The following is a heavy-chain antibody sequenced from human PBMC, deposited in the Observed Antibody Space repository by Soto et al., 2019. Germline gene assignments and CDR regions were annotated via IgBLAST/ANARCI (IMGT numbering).Heavy chain of an antibody. V-gene: IGHV3-13*01. Sequence: DVQLLESGGGLVQPGGSLRLSCAASGFIFSRYDMHWVRQATGKGLEWVSAITTAGDTYYPGSVKGRFTISRENAKNSLYLQMNSLRAGDTALYYCARDSDFDYWGQGTLVTVSS. CDR2: ITTAGDT. CDR1: GFIFSRYD. J-gene: IGHJ4*02. CDR3: ARDSDFDY.